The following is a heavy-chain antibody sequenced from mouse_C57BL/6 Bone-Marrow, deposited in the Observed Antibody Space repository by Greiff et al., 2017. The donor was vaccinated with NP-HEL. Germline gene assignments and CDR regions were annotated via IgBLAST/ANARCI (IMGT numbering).Heavy chain of an antibody. V-gene: IGHV1-69*01. CDR1: GYTFTSYW. CDR2: IDPRSGNT. D-gene: IGHD2-1*01. J-gene: IGHJ1*03. Sequence: QVQLQQPGAELVMPGASVKLSCKASGYTFTSYWMHWVKQRPGQGLEWIGEIDPRSGNTYYNEKFKGKATLTADKSSSTAYMELRSLTSEDSAVYFCANRGNYLYWYFDVWGTGTTVTVSS. CDR3: ANRGNYLYWYFDV.